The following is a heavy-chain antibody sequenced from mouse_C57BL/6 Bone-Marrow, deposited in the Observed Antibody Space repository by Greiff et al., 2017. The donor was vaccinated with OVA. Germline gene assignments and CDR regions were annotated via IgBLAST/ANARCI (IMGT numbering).Heavy chain of an antibody. CDR2: IHPNSGST. J-gene: IGHJ3*01. CDR1: GYTFTSYW. CDR3: ARHSYYSNFSWFAY. Sequence: QVQLQQPGAELVKPGASVKLSCKASGYTFTSYWMHWVKQRPGQGLEWIGMIHPNSGSTNYNEKFTSKATLTVDKSSSTAYMQLSSLTSEDSAVYYCARHSYYSNFSWFAYWGQGTLVTVSA. V-gene: IGHV1-64*01. D-gene: IGHD2-5*01.